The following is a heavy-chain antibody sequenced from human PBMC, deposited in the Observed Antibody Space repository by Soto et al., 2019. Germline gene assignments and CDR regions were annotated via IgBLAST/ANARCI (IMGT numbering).Heavy chain of an antibody. J-gene: IGHJ6*03. V-gene: IGHV4-59*01. CDR1: GGSISSYY. D-gene: IGHD3-3*01. CDR3: ARWGYDFWSGYYTGGSYMDV. Sequence: PSETLSLTCTVSGGSISSYYWSWIRQPPGKGLEWIGYIYYSGSTNYNPSLKSRVTISVDTSKNQFSLKLSSVTAADTAVYYCARWGYDFWSGYYTGGSYMDVWGKGTAVTVSS. CDR2: IYYSGST.